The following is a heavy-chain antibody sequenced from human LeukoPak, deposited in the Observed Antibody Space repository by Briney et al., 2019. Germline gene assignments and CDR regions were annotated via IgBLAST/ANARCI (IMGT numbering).Heavy chain of an antibody. CDR1: GFTFSSYA. Sequence: GGSLRLSCAASGFTFSSYAMSWVRQAPGKGLEWVSAISGSGGSTYYADSVKGRFTISRDNSKNTLYLRMNSLRAEDTAVYYCATINYYDSSGYFYWGQGTLVTVSS. D-gene: IGHD3-22*01. J-gene: IGHJ4*02. CDR2: ISGSGGST. V-gene: IGHV3-23*01. CDR3: ATINYYDSSGYFY.